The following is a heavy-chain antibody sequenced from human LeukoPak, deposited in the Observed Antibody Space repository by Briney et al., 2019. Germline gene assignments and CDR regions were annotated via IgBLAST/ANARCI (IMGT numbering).Heavy chain of an antibody. CDR1: GFTFSSYG. J-gene: IGHJ4*02. V-gene: IGHV3-30*18. D-gene: IGHD6-6*01. CDR2: ISYDGSNK. Sequence: GGSLRLSCAASGFTFSSYGMHWVRQAPGKGLEWVAVISYDGSNKYYADSVKGRFTISRDNSKNTLYLQMNSLRAEDTAVYYCAKGTVFIAARPTFIDYWGQGTLVTVSS. CDR3: AKGTVFIAARPTFIDY.